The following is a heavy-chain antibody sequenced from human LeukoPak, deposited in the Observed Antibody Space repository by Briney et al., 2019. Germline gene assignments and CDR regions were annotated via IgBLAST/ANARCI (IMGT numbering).Heavy chain of an antibody. J-gene: IGHJ5*02. CDR2: INHSGST. CDR1: GGSFSGYY. CDR3: ARGPRFRPGGTLNP. D-gene: IGHD2-15*01. Sequence: SETLSLTSAVYGGSFSGYYWSWIRQPPGKGLEWIGEINHSGSTNYNPSLKSRVTISVDTSKNQFSLKLSSVTAADTAVYYCARGPRFRPGGTLNPWGQGTLVTVSS. V-gene: IGHV4-34*01.